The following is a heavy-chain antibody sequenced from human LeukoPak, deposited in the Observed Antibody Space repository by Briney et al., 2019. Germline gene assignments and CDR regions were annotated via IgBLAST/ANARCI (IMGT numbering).Heavy chain of an antibody. CDR2: IFHSGIT. J-gene: IGHJ1*01. CDR1: GVSITSYY. V-gene: IGHV4-59*01. CDR3: ARGEGYNLY. D-gene: IGHD5-24*01. Sequence: SSETLSLTCAVSGVSITSYYWSWVPQPPGKGLEWIGYIFHSGITNYNPSLKSRVTMSIDTSKSQYSLRLSSVTAADTAVYYCARGEGYNLYWGQGTLVTVSS.